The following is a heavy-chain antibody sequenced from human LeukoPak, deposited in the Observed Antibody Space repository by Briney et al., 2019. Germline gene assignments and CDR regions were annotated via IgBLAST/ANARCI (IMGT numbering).Heavy chain of an antibody. CDR3: AKEFDSSGYSAFDI. D-gene: IGHD3-22*01. J-gene: IGHJ3*02. CDR2: IWYDGSNK. Sequence: GGSLRLSCAASGFTFSSYSMNWVRQAPGKGLEWVAVIWYDGSNKYYADSVKGRFTISRDNSKNTLYLQMNSLRAEDTAVYYCAKEFDSSGYSAFDIWGQGTMVTVSS. V-gene: IGHV3-33*06. CDR1: GFTFSSYS.